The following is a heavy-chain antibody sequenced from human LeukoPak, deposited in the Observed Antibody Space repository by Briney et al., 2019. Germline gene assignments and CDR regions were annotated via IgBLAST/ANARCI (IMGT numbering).Heavy chain of an antibody. Sequence: GGSLRLSCAASGFTYSSYAMSWVRQAPGKGLEWVSAISGSGGSTYYADSVKGRFTISRDNSKNTLYLQMNSLRAEDTAVYYCAKAPLRWELLTNNYWGQGTLVTVSS. J-gene: IGHJ4*02. CDR2: ISGSGGST. D-gene: IGHD1-26*01. CDR1: GFTYSSYA. V-gene: IGHV3-23*01. CDR3: AKAPLRWELLTNNY.